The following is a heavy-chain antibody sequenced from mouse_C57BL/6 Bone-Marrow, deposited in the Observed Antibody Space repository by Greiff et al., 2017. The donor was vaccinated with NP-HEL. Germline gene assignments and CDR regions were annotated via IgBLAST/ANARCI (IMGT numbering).Heavy chain of an antibody. CDR3: ARDYGSSSLFAY. D-gene: IGHD1-1*01. Sequence: EVHLVESGPGLVKPSQSLSLTCSVTGYSITSGYYWNWIRQFPGNKLEWMGYISYDGSNNYNPSLKNRISITRDTSKNQFFLKLNSVTTEDTATYYCARDYGSSSLFAYWGQGTLVTVSA. V-gene: IGHV3-6*01. CDR2: ISYDGSN. J-gene: IGHJ3*01. CDR1: GYSITSGYY.